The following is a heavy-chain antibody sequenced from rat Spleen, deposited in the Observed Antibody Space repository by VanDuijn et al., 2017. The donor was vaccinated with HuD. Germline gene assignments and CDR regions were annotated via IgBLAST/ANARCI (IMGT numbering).Heavy chain of an antibody. D-gene: IGHD1-11*01. Sequence: EVQLVESGGGLVQPGRSMKLSCAASGFTFSNYGMAWVRQAPTKGLEWVATITSGGSNTYYPDSVKGRFTISRDNAKSTLYLQMNSLRSEDTATYYCSREGLYGNFFDYCGQGVMVTVSS. J-gene: IGHJ2*01. CDR1: GFTFSNYG. CDR2: ITSGGSNT. V-gene: IGHV5-25*01. CDR3: SREGLYGNFFDY.